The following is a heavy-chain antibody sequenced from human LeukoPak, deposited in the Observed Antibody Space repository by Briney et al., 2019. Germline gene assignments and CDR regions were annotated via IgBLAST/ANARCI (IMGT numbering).Heavy chain of an antibody. CDR3: AKEGFGNYYSAYFDY. V-gene: IGHV3-30*18. CDR1: GFTFSNYG. CDR2: ISYEGSTS. Sequence: PGTSLRLSCAASGFTFSNYGMQWVRQAPGKGLEWVAVISYEGSTSYYADSVKGRSTISRDNSKNTLYLQVNGLRAEDTAVYYCAKEGFGNYYSAYFDYWGQGTLVTVSS. D-gene: IGHD1-26*01. J-gene: IGHJ4*02.